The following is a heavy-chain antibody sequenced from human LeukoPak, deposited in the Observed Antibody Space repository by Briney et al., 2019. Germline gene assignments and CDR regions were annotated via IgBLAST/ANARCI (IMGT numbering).Heavy chain of an antibody. CDR2: IIPIFGTA. V-gene: IGHV1-69*13. CDR1: GGTFSSYA. CDR3: ARGPVLGSYPIYFDY. Sequence: SAKVSCKASGGTFSSYAISWVRQAPGQGLEWMGGIIPIFGTANYAQKFQGRVTITADESTSTAYMELSSLRSEDTAVYYCARGPVLGSYPIYFDYWGQGTLVTVSS. D-gene: IGHD1-26*01. J-gene: IGHJ4*02.